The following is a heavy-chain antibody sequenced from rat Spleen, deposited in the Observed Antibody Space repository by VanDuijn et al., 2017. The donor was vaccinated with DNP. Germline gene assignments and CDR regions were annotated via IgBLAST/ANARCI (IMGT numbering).Heavy chain of an antibody. CDR3: TKSATAHVPGLDFVY. D-gene: IGHD1-4*01. CDR1: GSTFTNYW. Sequence: EVQLVESGGDLVQPGRSLKLSCVASGSTFTNYWMTWFRQIPGKGLEWVASFSSRGGGTYFPDSVKGRFTISRDNAKNTVYLQMNSLRSEDTATYYCTKSATAHVPGLDFVYWGQGTLVTVSS. CDR2: FSSRGGGT. J-gene: IGHJ3*01. V-gene: IGHV5-31*01.